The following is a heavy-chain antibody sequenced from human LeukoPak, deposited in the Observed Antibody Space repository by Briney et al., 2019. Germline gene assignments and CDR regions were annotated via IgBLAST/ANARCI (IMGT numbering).Heavy chain of an antibody. D-gene: IGHD3-16*01. CDR2: ISSSGSTI. V-gene: IGHV3-48*03. CDR1: GFTFSSYE. CDR3: ATEHWGPNS. Sequence: TGGSLRLSCAASGFTFSSYEMNWVRQAPGKGLEWVSYISSSGSTIYYADSVKGRFTISRDNAKNSLFLQMSSLRGEDTALYYCATEHWGPNSWGQGTLVTVSS. J-gene: IGHJ4*02.